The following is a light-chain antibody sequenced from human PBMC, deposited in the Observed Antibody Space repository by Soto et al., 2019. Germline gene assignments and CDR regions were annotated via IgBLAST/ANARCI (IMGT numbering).Light chain of an antibody. J-gene: IGKJ1*01. CDR1: QGIRND. Sequence: DIQMTQSPSSLSASVGDRVTITGRASQGIRNDLGLYQQKPWKAPKRLIYAASSLQSRVLSRFSGSGSGTEFTLTISSLQADDFATYYLLRHDSYPRAFSQGTKGEIK. V-gene: IGKV1-17*01. CDR2: AAS. CDR3: LRHDSYPRA.